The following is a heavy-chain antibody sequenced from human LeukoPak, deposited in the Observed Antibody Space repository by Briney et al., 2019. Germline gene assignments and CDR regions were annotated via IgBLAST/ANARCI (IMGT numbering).Heavy chain of an antibody. V-gene: IGHV3-66*02. J-gene: IGHJ4*02. CDR1: GFTVSSNY. CDR3: ARDRQYNWNYGSY. D-gene: IGHD1-7*01. Sequence: GGSLRLSCAASGFTVSSNYMSWVRQAPGKGLEWVSVIYSGGSTYYADSVKGRFTISRDNSKNTLYLQMNSLRAEDTAVYYCARDRQYNWNYGSYWGQGTLVTVST. CDR2: IYSGGST.